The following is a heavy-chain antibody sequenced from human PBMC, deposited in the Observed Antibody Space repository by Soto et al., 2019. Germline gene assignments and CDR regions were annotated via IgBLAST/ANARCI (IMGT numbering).Heavy chain of an antibody. CDR3: ARGRFSPHYDILTGYYRPHFDY. D-gene: IGHD3-9*01. J-gene: IGHJ4*02. Sequence: SETLSLTCAVYGGSFSGYYWSWIRQPPGKGLEWIGEINHSGSTNYNPSLKSRVTISVDTPKNQFSLKLSSVTAADTAVYYCARGRFSPHYDILTGYYRPHFDYWGQGTLVTVSS. CDR1: GGSFSGYY. CDR2: INHSGST. V-gene: IGHV4-34*01.